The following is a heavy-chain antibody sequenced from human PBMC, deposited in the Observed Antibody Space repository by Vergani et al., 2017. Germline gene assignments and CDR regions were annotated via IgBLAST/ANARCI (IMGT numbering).Heavy chain of an antibody. CDR1: GFTLGDYA. J-gene: IGHJ4*02. V-gene: IGHV3-49*04. D-gene: IGHD5-18*01. CDR3: TSGRLDDSYGYFDY. CDR2: IWSKPYGGTS. Sequence: EVHLVESGGGLVQPGRSLRLSCSGSGFTLGDYAMTWVRQAPGKGLEWVAFIWSKPYGGTSEYAASVKGRFTISRDYSKSIAYLQMSSLKAEDTDVYYCTSGRLDDSYGYFDYWGQGTLVTVSP.